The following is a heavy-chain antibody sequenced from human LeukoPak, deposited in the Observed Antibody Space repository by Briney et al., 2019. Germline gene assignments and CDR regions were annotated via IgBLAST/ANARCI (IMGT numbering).Heavy chain of an antibody. CDR3: ARASWVSSIDAVR. V-gene: IGHV3-23*01. CDR2: IRGEGET. D-gene: IGHD6-13*01. CDR1: GVSFSSFA. Sequence: GGSLRLSCAASGVSFSSFAMSWVRQGPARGLEWVSSIRGEGETFYADSVKGRFTLSSDISRTTVYFQLNHPRAEDTAIYYCARASWVSSIDAVRWGPGTLVTVSS. J-gene: IGHJ4*02.